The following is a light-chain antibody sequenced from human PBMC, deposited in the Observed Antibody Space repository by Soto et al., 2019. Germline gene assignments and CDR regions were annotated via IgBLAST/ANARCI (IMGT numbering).Light chain of an antibody. CDR3: SSYTTSSTYV. Sequence: QSVLTQPASVSGSPGQPITTSCTGTSTDVGRYNYVSWYQQHPGKAPKLMIYDAANRPSGVSNRFSGSKSGITASLTISGLQAEDEADYYCSSYTTSSTYVFGTGTKVTVL. CDR1: STDVGRYNY. CDR2: DAA. J-gene: IGLJ1*01. V-gene: IGLV2-14*01.